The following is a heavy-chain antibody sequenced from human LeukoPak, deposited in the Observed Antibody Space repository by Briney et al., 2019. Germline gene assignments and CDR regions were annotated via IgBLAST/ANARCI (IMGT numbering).Heavy chain of an antibody. V-gene: IGHV4-30-4*01. CDR3: ARDRVIHAAMPDYYYGMDV. CDR2: MYYSGYT. D-gene: IGHD2-2*01. J-gene: IGHJ6*02. Sequence: SETLSLTCTVSGGSNSTTDSYWSWIRQTPEKGLEWIGYMYYSGYTYYSPSLRGRLTISVDTSKNQFSLKLTSVTAADTAVYFCARDRVIHAAMPDYYYGMDVWGQGTTVTVSS. CDR1: GGSNSTTDSY.